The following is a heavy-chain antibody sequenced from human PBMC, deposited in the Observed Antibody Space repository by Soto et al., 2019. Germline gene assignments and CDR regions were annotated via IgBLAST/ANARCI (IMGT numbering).Heavy chain of an antibody. CDR3: ARDWRGAEGFDP. CDR2: IGTHNGDT. D-gene: IGHD3-3*01. V-gene: IGHV1-18*01. Sequence: QVQLVQSGPEVKKPGASVKVSCKASGYTFNTYGFSWVRQAPGQGLEWVGWIGTHNGDTTYAQKFQGRVTMTIDTSTTTSYMELRSLTSDDTAMYFCARDWRGAEGFDPWGHGTLVTVSS. CDR1: GYTFNTYG. J-gene: IGHJ5*02.